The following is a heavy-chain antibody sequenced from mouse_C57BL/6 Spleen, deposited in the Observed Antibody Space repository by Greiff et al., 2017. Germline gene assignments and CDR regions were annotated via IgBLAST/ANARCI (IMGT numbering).Heavy chain of an antibody. CDR1: GYTFTDYN. J-gene: IGHJ1*03. D-gene: IGHD1-1*01. CDR3: ARGNTTVRWYCDV. Sequence: EVQLQQSGPELVKPGASVKMSCKASGYTFTDYNMHWVKQSHGKSLEWIGYINPNNGGTSYNQKFKGKATLTVNKSSSTAYMELRSLTSEDSAVYDCARGNTTVRWYCDVWGTGTTVTGSS. CDR2: INPNNGGT. V-gene: IGHV1-22*01.